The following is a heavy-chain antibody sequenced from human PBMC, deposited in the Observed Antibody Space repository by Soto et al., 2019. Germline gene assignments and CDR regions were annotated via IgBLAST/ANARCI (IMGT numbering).Heavy chain of an antibody. Sequence: SVKVSCPASGFTFTSSAVQWVRQARGQRLEWIGWIVVGSGNTNYAQKFQERVTITRDMSTSTAYMELSSLRSEDTAVYYCAAWARHSSGWSETAFEIRGKGEMVTVS. D-gene: IGHD6-19*01. CDR2: IVVGSGNT. V-gene: IGHV1-58*01. J-gene: IGHJ3*02. CDR3: AAWARHSSGWSETAFEI. CDR1: GFTFTSSA.